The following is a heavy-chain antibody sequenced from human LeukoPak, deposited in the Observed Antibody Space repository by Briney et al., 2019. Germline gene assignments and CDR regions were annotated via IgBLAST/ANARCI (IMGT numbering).Heavy chain of an antibody. CDR2: IRYDGSNK. CDR3: ARDHNYDILTGYRTKPPGTLNDY. CDR1: GFTFSSYG. D-gene: IGHD3-9*01. J-gene: IGHJ4*02. Sequence: GGSLRLSCAASGFTFSSYGMHWVRQAPGKGLEWVAFIRYDGSNKYYADSVKGRFTISRDNAKNSLYLQMNSLRAEDTAVYYCARDHNYDILTGYRTKPPGTLNDYWGQETLVTVSS. V-gene: IGHV3-30*02.